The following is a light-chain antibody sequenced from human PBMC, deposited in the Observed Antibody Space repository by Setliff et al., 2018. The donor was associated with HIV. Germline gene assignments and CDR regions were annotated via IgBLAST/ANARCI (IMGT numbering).Light chain of an antibody. V-gene: IGLV2-8*01. Sequence: QSVLTQPPSASGCLGQSVTISCTGTRNDVGRYNFVSWYRQYPGKAPKLLIYEVNKRPSGVPDRFSGSKSGNTASLTVSGPQVEDEADYYCSSYGGSDNLAIFGGGTKVTVL. CDR1: RNDVGRYNF. J-gene: IGLJ2*01. CDR3: SSYGGSDNLAI. CDR2: EVN.